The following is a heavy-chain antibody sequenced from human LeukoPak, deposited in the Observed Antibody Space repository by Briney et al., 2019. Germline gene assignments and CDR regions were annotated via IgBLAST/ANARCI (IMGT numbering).Heavy chain of an antibody. CDR1: GFTFSSYA. Sequence: GGSLRLSCAASGFTFSSYAMSWVRQAPGKGLEWVSAISGGGGTTFYAGSVKGRFTISRDDSKSTLYVQMNSLRAEDTAVYYCAKCSGGSCYSPLDYWGQGTLVTVSS. V-gene: IGHV3-23*01. CDR3: AKCSGGSCYSPLDY. D-gene: IGHD2-15*01. J-gene: IGHJ4*02. CDR2: ISGGGGTT.